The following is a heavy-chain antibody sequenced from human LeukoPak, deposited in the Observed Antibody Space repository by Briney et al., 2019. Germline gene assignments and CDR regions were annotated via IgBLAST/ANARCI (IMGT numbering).Heavy chain of an antibody. CDR2: ISYIGTT. D-gene: IGHD4-17*01. J-gene: IGHJ3*02. CDR1: GDSFSSHY. CDR3: ARDLLTVTKGFDI. Sequence: SETLSLTCAVSGDSFSSHYWTWIRQAPGRGLEWIGYISYIGTTNYNPSLKSRVAISVDTSKNQFSLKLTSVTTADTAVYYCARDLLTVTKGFDIWGLGTMVSVSS. V-gene: IGHV4-59*11.